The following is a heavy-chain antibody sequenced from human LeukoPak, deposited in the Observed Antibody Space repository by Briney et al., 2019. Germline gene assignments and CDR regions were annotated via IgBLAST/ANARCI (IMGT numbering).Heavy chain of an antibody. D-gene: IGHD3-3*01. Sequence: SVKVSCKASGGTFSSYAISLVRQAPGQGLEWMGGIIPIFGTANYAQKFQGRVTITTDESTSTAYMELSSLRSEDTAVYYCALEWLSEYFDYWGQGTLVTVSS. CDR1: GGTFSSYA. V-gene: IGHV1-69*05. CDR3: ALEWLSEYFDY. CDR2: IIPIFGTA. J-gene: IGHJ4*02.